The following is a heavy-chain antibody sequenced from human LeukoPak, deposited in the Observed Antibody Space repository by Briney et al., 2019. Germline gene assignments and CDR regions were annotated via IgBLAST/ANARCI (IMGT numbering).Heavy chain of an antibody. V-gene: IGHV4-38-2*01. Sequence: SETLSLTCAVSGYSISSGYYWGWIRQPPGKGLEWIGSIYHSGSTYYNPSLKSRVTISVDTSKNQFSLKLSSVTAADTAVYYCARPGYSYATPHYYYMDVWGKGTTVTVS. CDR3: ARPGYSYATPHYYYMDV. CDR1: GYSISSGYY. J-gene: IGHJ6*03. D-gene: IGHD5-18*01. CDR2: IYHSGST.